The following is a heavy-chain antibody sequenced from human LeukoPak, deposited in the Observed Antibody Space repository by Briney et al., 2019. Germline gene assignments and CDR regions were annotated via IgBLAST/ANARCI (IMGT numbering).Heavy chain of an antibody. CDR3: ARGPIVVMTAIDGVYYYYYMDV. D-gene: IGHD2-21*02. CDR1: GGTFSSYA. V-gene: IGHV1-69*05. Sequence: SVKVSCKASGGTFSSYAISWVRQAPGQGLEWMGGIIPIFGTANYAQKFQGRVTMTRDISTSTVYMELSSLRSEDTAVYYCARGPIVVMTAIDGVYYYYYMDVWGKGTTVTVSS. CDR2: IIPIFGTA. J-gene: IGHJ6*03.